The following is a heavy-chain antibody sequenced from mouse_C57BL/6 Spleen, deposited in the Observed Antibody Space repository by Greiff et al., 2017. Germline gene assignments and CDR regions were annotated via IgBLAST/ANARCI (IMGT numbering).Heavy chain of an antibody. Sequence: EVQLLESGAELVRPGASVKLSCTASGFNIKGDYMHWVKQRPEQGLEWIGWIDPENGYTEYASTFQGKVTITADTSSNIAYLQLSRLTSEDTAVYYCTAGGFAYWGQGTLVTVSA. V-gene: IGHV14-4*01. J-gene: IGHJ3*01. CDR1: GFNIKGDY. CDR3: TAGGFAY. CDR2: IDPENGYT.